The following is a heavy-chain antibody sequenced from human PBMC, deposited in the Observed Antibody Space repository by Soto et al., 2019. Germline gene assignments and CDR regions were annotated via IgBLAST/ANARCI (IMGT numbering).Heavy chain of an antibody. Sequence: QVQLQESGPGLVKPSETLSLTCTVSGGSVSSGSYYWSWIRQPPGKGLEWIGYIYYSGSTNYNPSLKSRVTISVDTSKNQFSLKLSSVTAADTAVYYCARGRQLWLPYAFDICGQGTMVTVSS. J-gene: IGHJ3*02. CDR3: ARGRQLWLPYAFDI. D-gene: IGHD5-18*01. CDR1: GGSVSSGSYY. V-gene: IGHV4-61*01. CDR2: IYYSGST.